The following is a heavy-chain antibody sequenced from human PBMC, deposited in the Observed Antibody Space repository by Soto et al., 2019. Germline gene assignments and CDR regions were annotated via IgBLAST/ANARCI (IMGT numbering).Heavy chain of an antibody. CDR1: GGSISSSNW. Sequence: KPSETLSLTCAVSGGSISSSNWWSWVRQPPGKGLEWIGEIYHSGSTNYNPSLKSRVTISVGKSKNQFSLKLSSVTAADTAVYYCARAFNVLRYFDWLADGYYYYGMDVWGQGTTVTVSS. D-gene: IGHD3-9*01. CDR2: IYHSGST. J-gene: IGHJ6*02. V-gene: IGHV4-4*02. CDR3: ARAFNVLRYFDWLADGYYYYGMDV.